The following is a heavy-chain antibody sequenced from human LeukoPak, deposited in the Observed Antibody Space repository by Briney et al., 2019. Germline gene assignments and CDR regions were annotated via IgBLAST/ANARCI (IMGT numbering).Heavy chain of an antibody. CDR3: ARSDVVVPAAMGDY. V-gene: IGHV1-18*04. D-gene: IGHD2-2*01. CDR1: GHTFTSYG. J-gene: IGHJ4*02. Sequence: ASVKVSCKAPGHTFTSYGISWVRQAPGQGLEWMGWISAYNGNTNYAQKLQGRVTMTTDTSTSTAYMELRSLRSDDTAVYYCARSDVVVPAAMGDYWGQGTLVTVSS. CDR2: ISAYNGNT.